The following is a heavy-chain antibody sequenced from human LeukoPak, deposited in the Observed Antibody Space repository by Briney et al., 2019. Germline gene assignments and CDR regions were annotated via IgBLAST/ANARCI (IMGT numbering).Heavy chain of an antibody. CDR2: ISYDGPNK. V-gene: IGHV3-30*03. CDR3: ARTRGYSYGPFGYYMDV. J-gene: IGHJ6*03. Sequence: GRSLRLSCAASGFTFNNYGMHWVRQAPGKGLEWVAVISYDGPNKYYADSVKGRFTISRDNAKNSLYLQMNSLRAEDTAVYYCARTRGYSYGPFGYYMDVWGKGTTVTISS. CDR1: GFTFNNYG. D-gene: IGHD5-18*01.